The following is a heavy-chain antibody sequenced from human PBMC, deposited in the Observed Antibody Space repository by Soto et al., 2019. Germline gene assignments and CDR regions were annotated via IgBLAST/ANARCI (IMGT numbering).Heavy chain of an antibody. V-gene: IGHV4-38-2*01. J-gene: IGHJ4*02. D-gene: IGHD3-22*01. CDR1: GGASSGDC. Sequence: SSESVFLSGAVAGGASSGDCCGWIRQPPGKGLEWLGSIFHSGTTYDNPSLKSRVTISVDMSNNQFSLKLTSVTAADTAVYYCARLLDDSRGYYYFDYWGQGTLVTVSS. CDR3: ARLLDDSRGYYYFDY. CDR2: IFHSGTT.